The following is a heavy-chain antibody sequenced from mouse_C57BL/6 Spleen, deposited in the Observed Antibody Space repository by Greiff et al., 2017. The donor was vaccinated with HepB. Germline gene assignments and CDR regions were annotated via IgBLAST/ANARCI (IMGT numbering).Heavy chain of an antibody. D-gene: IGHD1-1*01. Sequence: EVKLMESGGDLVKPGGSLKLSCAASGFTFRSYGMSWVRQTPDKRLEWVATISSGGSYTYYPDSVKGRFTISRDNAKNTLYLQMSSLKSEDTAMYYYARPRGSSYWYFDVWGTGTTVTVSS. J-gene: IGHJ1*03. V-gene: IGHV5-6*01. CDR2: ISSGGSYT. CDR1: GFTFRSYG. CDR3: ARPRGSSYWYFDV.